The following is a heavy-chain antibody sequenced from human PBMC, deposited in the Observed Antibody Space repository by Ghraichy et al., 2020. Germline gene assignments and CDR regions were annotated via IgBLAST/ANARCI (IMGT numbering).Heavy chain of an antibody. CDR2: IKVDGSEK. CDR1: GFSFSTSW. D-gene: IGHD1-26*01. CDR3: ARGGKTSSYYWGN. V-gene: IGHV3-7*03. J-gene: IGHJ4*02. Sequence: GESLNISCAASGFSFSTSWMTWVRQAPGEGLEWVANIKVDGSEKSYVDSVKGRFTISRDNAENSLYLQMNNLRAEDTAVYYCARGGKTSSYYWGNWGQGTLVTVSS.